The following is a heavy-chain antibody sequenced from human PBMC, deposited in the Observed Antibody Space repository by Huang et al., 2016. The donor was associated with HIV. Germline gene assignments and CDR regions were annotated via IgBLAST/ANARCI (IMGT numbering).Heavy chain of an antibody. CDR1: GFTFSDYY. V-gene: IGHV3-11*01. D-gene: IGHD2-15*01. J-gene: IGHJ5*02. Sequence: QVQLVESGGGLVKPEGSLRLSCAASGFTFSDYYMAWIRQASGKGLEWISYISNTGDTIYDADSVRDRFTISRDNAKKSLSLQINSLRADDTAVYYCARGRYRLHPWGQGALVVVSS. CDR3: ARGRYRLHP. CDR2: ISNTGDTI.